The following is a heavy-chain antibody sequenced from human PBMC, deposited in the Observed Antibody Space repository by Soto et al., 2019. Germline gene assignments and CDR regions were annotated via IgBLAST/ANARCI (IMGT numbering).Heavy chain of an antibody. Sequence: EVPLVESGGGLVQPGGSLRLSCVASGFTFNYYWMHWVRQAPGKGLMWVSRLQTDGSHPDYADSVKGRFTISRDNAKNTLYLQMNNLRAEDTAVYHCARGGYPDYWGQGTLVTVSS. J-gene: IGHJ4*02. CDR3: ARGGYPDY. V-gene: IGHV3-74*01. CDR2: LQTDGSHP. D-gene: IGHD5-18*01. CDR1: GFTFNYYW.